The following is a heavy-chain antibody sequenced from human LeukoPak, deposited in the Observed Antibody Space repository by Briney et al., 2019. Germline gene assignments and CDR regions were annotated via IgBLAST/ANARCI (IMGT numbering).Heavy chain of an antibody. Sequence: PGGSLRLSCAASGFTFSSYSMNWVRQAPGKGLEWVSSISSSSYIYYADSVKGRFTISRDNAKNSLYLQMNSLRAEDTAVYYCARDTGATRGDYWGQGTLVTVSS. CDR1: GFTFSSYS. J-gene: IGHJ4*02. D-gene: IGHD1-26*01. CDR2: ISSSSYI. V-gene: IGHV3-21*01. CDR3: ARDTGATRGDY.